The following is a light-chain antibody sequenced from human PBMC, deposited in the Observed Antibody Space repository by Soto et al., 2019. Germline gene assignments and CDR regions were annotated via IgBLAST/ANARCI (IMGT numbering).Light chain of an antibody. J-gene: IGLJ3*02. CDR2: EVS. Sequence: QSALTQPASVSGSPGQSITISCTGTSSDVGGYNYVSWYQQHPGKAPKLMIYEVSNRPSGVSNRFSGSKSGNTASLTISGLQPEDEADYYCSSYTTISTLEVFGGGTK. V-gene: IGLV2-14*01. CDR1: SSDVGGYNY. CDR3: SSYTTISTLEV.